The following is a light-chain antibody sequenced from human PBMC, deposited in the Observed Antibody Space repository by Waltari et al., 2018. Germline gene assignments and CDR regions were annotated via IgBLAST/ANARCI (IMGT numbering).Light chain of an antibody. J-gene: IGLJ2*01. V-gene: IGLV6-57*03. Sequence: NFMLTQPHSVSESPGKTVTISCTRSSGSIANNYVQWYQQRPGSAPTTVIFEDNQRPSGVPDPFSGSIDSSSNSASLTISALKTEDEANYYCQSYDSSSRVVFGGGTKLTVL. CDR2: EDN. CDR3: QSYDSSSRVV. CDR1: SGSIANNY.